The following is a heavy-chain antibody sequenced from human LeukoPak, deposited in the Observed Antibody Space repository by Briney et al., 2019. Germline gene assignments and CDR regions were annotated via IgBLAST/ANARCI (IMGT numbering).Heavy chain of an antibody. V-gene: IGHV1-2*02. J-gene: IGHJ4*02. CDR3: VRDLGGQAGATLFDS. D-gene: IGHD1-26*01. Sequence: GASVKVSCKASGYTFTGYYMHWVRQAPGQGLEWMGWINPNSGGTNYAQKFQGRVTMTRDTSISTAYMELSRLRSDDTAVYYCVRDLGGQAGATLFDSWGQGTLVTVSS. CDR2: INPNSGGT. CDR1: GYTFTGYY.